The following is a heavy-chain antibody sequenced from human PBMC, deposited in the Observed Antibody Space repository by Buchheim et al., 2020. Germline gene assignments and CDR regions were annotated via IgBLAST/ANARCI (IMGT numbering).Heavy chain of an antibody. CDR2: INSDGSST. D-gene: IGHD5-18*01. CDR1: GFTFSSYW. J-gene: IGHJ6*02. V-gene: IGHV3-74*01. Sequence: EVQLVESGGGLVQPGGSLRLSCAASGFTFSSYWMHWVRQAPGKGLVWVSRINSDGSSTSYADSVKGRFTISRDNDKNTLYLQMNSLRAEDTAVYYCARSSGYSYGYGYYYYYYGMDVWGQGTT. CDR3: ARSSGYSYGYGYYYYYYGMDV.